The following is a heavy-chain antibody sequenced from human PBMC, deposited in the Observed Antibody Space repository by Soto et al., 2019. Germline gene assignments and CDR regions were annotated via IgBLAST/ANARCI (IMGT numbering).Heavy chain of an antibody. CDR1: GFTFNNFA. V-gene: IGHV3-23*01. Sequence: PGGALRLSCSSSGFTFNNFAMMWVRQAPGKGLEWVSTISGSGVSTYYADSVKGRFTISRDNSRNTLYLQMNSLRADDTAIYFCAKGVQGYGGVFPYYGMDVWGQGTTVTVSS. J-gene: IGHJ6*02. D-gene: IGHD6-19*01. CDR3: AKGVQGYGGVFPYYGMDV. CDR2: ISGSGVST.